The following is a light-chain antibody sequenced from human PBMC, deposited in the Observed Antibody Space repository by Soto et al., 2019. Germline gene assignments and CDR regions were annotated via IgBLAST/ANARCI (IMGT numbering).Light chain of an antibody. Sequence: DIQMTQSPSSLSASVGDRVTITCRASQAINNYLAWYQQKPGQVPKVLIYGVSTLQSGVLSRFSGSGSGTDFTLTISSLQPEDAATYYCQKYNSGLETFGPGTKVEIK. V-gene: IGKV1-27*01. CDR1: QAINNY. CDR3: QKYNSGLET. J-gene: IGKJ3*01. CDR2: GVS.